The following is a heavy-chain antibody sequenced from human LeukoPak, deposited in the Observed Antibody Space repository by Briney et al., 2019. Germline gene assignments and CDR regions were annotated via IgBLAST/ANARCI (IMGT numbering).Heavy chain of an antibody. Sequence: GGSLRLSCAASGFTFSSYGMHWVRQAPGKGLEWVAFIRYEGSNKYYADSVKGRFTISRDNSKNTLYLQMNSLRAEDTAVYYCAKDGPRSCSSTSCYTGIYYFDYWGQGTLVTVSS. CDR3: AKDGPRSCSSTSCYTGIYYFDY. V-gene: IGHV3-30*02. J-gene: IGHJ4*02. CDR2: IRYEGSNK. D-gene: IGHD2-2*02. CDR1: GFTFSSYG.